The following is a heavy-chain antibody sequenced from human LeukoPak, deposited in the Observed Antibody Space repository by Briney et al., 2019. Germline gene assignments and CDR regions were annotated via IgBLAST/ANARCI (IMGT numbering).Heavy chain of an antibody. D-gene: IGHD2-2*01. CDR2: IIPIFGTA. Sequence: GAAVKVSCKASGCTFISYAISWVRQAPGQGLEWMGGIIPIFGTANYAQKFQGRVTITADASTSTAYMELSSLRSEDTAVYYCASARSCSSTSCPTPYYYYMDVWGQGTPVTVSS. CDR3: ASARSCSSTSCPTPYYYYMDV. V-gene: IGHV1-69*13. CDR1: GCTFISYA. J-gene: IGHJ6*03.